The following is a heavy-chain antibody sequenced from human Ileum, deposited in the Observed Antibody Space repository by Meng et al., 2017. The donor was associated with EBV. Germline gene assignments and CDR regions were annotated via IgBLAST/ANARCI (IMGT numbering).Heavy chain of an antibody. J-gene: IGHJ5*02. CDR3: ARDETGRFDP. CDR2: LPAYGGKI. V-gene: IGHV3-30*03. D-gene: IGHD1-14*01. CDR1: GFTFSHYG. Sequence: VGRGGGRVQPGRSLRLSCAASGFTFSHYGMFWVRQAPGKGPEWVAILPAYGGKIYYSDSVKGRFSVSRDNSKNTLYLQMNSLRVEDTAMYYCARDETGRFDPWGQGTLVTVSS.